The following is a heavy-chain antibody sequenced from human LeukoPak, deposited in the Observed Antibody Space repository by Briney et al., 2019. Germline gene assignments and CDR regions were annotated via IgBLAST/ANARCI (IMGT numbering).Heavy chain of an antibody. Sequence: SETLSLTCTVSGGSISSYYWSWIRQPPGKGLEWFGYIYYSGSTNYNPSLKSRVTISVDTSKNQFSLKLSSVTAADTAVYYCARSDTYYYDSSGYSPGAFDIWGQGTMVTVSS. J-gene: IGHJ3*02. V-gene: IGHV4-59*01. D-gene: IGHD3-22*01. CDR2: IYYSGST. CDR3: ARSDTYYYDSSGYSPGAFDI. CDR1: GGSISSYY.